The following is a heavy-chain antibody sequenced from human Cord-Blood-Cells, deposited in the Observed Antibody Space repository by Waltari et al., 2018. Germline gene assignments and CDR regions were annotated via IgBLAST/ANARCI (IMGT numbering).Heavy chain of an antibody. D-gene: IGHD2-15*01. V-gene: IGHV6-1*01. Sequence: QVQLQQSGPGLVKPSQTLSLTCAISGDSVSSNSPPWNWIRQSPSTGLEGLGRTYYRSKWYNDYAVSVKSRITINPDTSKNQFSLQLNSVTPEDTAVYYCARDLGYCSGGSCYYFDYWGQGTLVTVSS. CDR1: GDSVSSNSPP. CDR3: ARDLGYCSGGSCYYFDY. CDR2: TYYRSKWYN. J-gene: IGHJ4*02.